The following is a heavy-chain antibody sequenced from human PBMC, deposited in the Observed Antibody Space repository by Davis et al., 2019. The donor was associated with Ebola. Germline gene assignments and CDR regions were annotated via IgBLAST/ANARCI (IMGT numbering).Heavy chain of an antibody. Sequence: GESLKISCAASGFTFSSYWMHWVRQAPGKGLVWVSRINSDGSSTSYADSVKGRFTISRDNAKNTLYLQMNSLRAEDTAVYYCARSEGGSYYWGQGTLVTVSS. CDR2: INSDGSST. CDR3: ARSEGGSYY. V-gene: IGHV3-74*01. D-gene: IGHD1-26*01. CDR1: GFTFSSYW. J-gene: IGHJ4*02.